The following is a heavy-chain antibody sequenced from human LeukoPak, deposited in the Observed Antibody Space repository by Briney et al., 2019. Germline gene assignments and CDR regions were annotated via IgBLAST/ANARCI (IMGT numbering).Heavy chain of an antibody. V-gene: IGHV3-23*01. J-gene: IGHJ3*02. CDR1: GFTFSSYA. D-gene: IGHD3-10*01. Sequence: GGSLRLSCAAFGFTFSSYAMSWVRQAPGKGLEWVSAISGSGGSTYYADSVKGRFTISRDNSKNTLYLQMNSLRAEDTAVYYCAKSMVRGVIRPDAFDIWGQGTMVTVSS. CDR3: AKSMVRGVIRPDAFDI. CDR2: ISGSGGST.